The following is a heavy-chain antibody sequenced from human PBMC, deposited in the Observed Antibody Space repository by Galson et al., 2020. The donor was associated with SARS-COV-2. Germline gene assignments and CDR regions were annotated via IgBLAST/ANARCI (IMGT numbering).Heavy chain of an antibody. CDR1: GYSISSGSF. CDR2: LYHSGST. V-gene: IGHV4-38-2*02. J-gene: IGHJ2*01. Sequence: SETLSLTCTVSGYSISSGSFWGWIRRPPGKGLEWIGSLYHSGSTYYHPSLKSRVTISVDTSKNQFSLRLSSVTAADTAVYYCAREFQGGYYDTSGRPLGWDFDLWGRGTLVTVSS. D-gene: IGHD3-22*01. CDR3: AREFQGGYYDTSGRPLGWDFDL.